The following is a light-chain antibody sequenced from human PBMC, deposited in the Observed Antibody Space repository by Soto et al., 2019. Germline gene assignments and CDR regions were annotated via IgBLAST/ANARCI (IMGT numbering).Light chain of an antibody. CDR3: QQRSNWPST. CDR2: DAF. CDR1: QSVSTY. J-gene: IGKJ4*01. Sequence: EIVLTQSPVTLSLSPGERATLSCRASQSVSTYLAWYQQKPGQAPRLLIYDAFKRATGIPARFSGSGSGTDFTLTISNLEPEDFAVYYCQQRSNWPSTFGGGTKVEIK. V-gene: IGKV3-11*01.